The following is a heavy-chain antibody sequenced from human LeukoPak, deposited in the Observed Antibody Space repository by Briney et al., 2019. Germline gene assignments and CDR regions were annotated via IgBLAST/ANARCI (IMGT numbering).Heavy chain of an antibody. CDR1: GFTFNNYA. V-gene: IGHV3-30*04. Sequence: GGSLRLSCAASGFTFNNYAMHWVRQAPGKGLEWVAVISYDGSNKYYADSVKGRFTISRDNSKNTLYLQMNSLRAEDTAVYYCARGVDTAMLPYYYYFMDVWAKGTTVTVSS. D-gene: IGHD5-18*01. CDR2: ISYDGSNK. CDR3: ARGVDTAMLPYYYYFMDV. J-gene: IGHJ6*03.